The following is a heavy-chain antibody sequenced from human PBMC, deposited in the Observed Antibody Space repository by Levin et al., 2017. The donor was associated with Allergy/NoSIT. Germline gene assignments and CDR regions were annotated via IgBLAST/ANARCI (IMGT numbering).Heavy chain of an antibody. J-gene: IGHJ4*02. CDR3: ATKGGSGGYWSDY. V-gene: IGHV3-23*01. D-gene: IGHD6-19*01. CDR2: ISGSGGST. CDR1: GFTFSSYA. Sequence: GESLKISCAASGFTFSSYAMSWVRQAPGKGLEWVSAISGSGGSTYYADSVKGRFTISRDNSKNTLYLQMNSLRDEDTAVYYCATKGGSGGYWSDYWGQGTLVTVSS.